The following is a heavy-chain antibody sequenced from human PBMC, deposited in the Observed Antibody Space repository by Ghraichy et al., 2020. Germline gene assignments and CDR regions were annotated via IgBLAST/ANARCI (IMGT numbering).Heavy chain of an antibody. J-gene: IGHJ4*02. V-gene: IGHV3-7*01. CDR3: VRESWGYNDY. D-gene: IGHD5-24*01. CDR2: IKEDGSEK. Sequence: GESLNISCAASGFTFKIYWMTWVRQAPGKGLEWVANIKEDGSEKYYVDSVKGRFTISRDNAKNSLYLQMNSLRAEYTAIYYCVRESWGYNDYWGQGTLVTVSS. CDR1: GFTFKIYW.